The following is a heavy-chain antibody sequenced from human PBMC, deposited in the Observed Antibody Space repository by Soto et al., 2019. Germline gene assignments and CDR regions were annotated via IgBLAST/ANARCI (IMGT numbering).Heavy chain of an antibody. CDR3: ATIVGANDY. V-gene: IGHV4-4*07. CDR1: RASIYTYS. J-gene: IGHJ4*02. D-gene: IGHD1-26*01. CDR2: IYSSGSA. Sequence: SETLSLTCTVSRASIYTYSWTWIRQPAGKGLQWIGHIYSSGSANYSPSLKSRVSMSVGSSKNQISLKLSSVTAADTAVYYCATIVGANDYWGQGTPVTVYS.